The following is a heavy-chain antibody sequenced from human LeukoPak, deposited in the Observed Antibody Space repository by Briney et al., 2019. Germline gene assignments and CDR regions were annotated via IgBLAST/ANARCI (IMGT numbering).Heavy chain of an antibody. CDR1: GGSISSSSYY. V-gene: IGHV4-39*01. Sequence: SETLSLTCTVSGGSISSSSYYWGWIRQPPGKGLEWIGSIYYSGSTYYNPSLKSRVTISVDTSKNQFSLKLSSVTAADTAVYYRARRGEEYYFDYWGQGTLVTVSS. D-gene: IGHD3-10*01. J-gene: IGHJ4*02. CDR3: ARRGEEYYFDY. CDR2: IYYSGST.